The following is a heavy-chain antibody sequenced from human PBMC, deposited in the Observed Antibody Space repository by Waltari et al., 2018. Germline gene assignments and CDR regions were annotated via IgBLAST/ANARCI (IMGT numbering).Heavy chain of an antibody. CDR3: ARDPYTGGYGAFDI. CDR1: GFSFNSYP. J-gene: IGHJ3*02. Sequence: EVQLVESGGGLVQPGGSLRLSCAASGFSFNSYPLHWVRQAPGKGLEYVSAISSDGGSTFYANSVKDRFTISRDNAKNSLYLQMNSLSAEDTAVYYCARDPYTGGYGAFDIWGQGTMVTVSS. V-gene: IGHV3-64*01. D-gene: IGHD3-10*01. CDR2: ISSDGGST.